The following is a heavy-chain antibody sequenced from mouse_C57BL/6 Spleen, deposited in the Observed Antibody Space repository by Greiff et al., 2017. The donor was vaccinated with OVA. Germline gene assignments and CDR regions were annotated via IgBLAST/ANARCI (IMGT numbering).Heavy chain of an antibody. Sequence: VQLQQPGAELVKPGASVKMSCKASGYTFTSYWITWVKQRPGQGLEWIGDIYPGSGSTNYNEKFKSKATLTVDTSSSTAYMQLSSLTSEDSAVYYCARRHGSSPYYAMDYWGQGTSVTVSS. CDR3: ARRHGSSPYYAMDY. CDR1: GYTFTSYW. D-gene: IGHD1-1*01. CDR2: IYPGSGST. V-gene: IGHV1-55*01. J-gene: IGHJ4*01.